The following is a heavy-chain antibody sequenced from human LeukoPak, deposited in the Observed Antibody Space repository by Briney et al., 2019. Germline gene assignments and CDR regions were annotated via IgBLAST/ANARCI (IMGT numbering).Heavy chain of an antibody. V-gene: IGHV3-48*01. D-gene: IGHD2-15*01. CDR2: ISSSSSTI. Sequence: GGSLRLSCAASGFTFSSYSMNWVRQAPGKGLEWVSYISSSSSTIYYADSVKGRFTISRDNAKNSLYLQMNSLRAEDTAVYYCARGYCSGGSCHGDYWGQGTLVTVSS. CDR1: GFTFSSYS. CDR3: ARGYCSGGSCHGDY. J-gene: IGHJ4*02.